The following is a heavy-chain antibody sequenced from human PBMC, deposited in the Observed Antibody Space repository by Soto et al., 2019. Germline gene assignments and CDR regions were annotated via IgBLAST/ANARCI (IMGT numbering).Heavy chain of an antibody. CDR1: VYTFASYD. J-gene: IGHJ4*02. V-gene: IGHV1-8*01. CDR3: ARSWPGDGGYDF. Sequence: QVQLVQSGAEVKKPGAPVKVSCKASVYTFASYDSNWVRQATGQGREWMGWMSPKSGNTGYAQKFQARVIMNREPSTSTDYLELSSLRAEETAVYYCARSWPGDGGYDFWGQGTLVTVSS. D-gene: IGHD5-12*01. CDR2: MSPKSGNT.